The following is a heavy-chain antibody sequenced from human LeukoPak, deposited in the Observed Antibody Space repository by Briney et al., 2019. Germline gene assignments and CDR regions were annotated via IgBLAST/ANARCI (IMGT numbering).Heavy chain of an antibody. CDR1: GYSFTSYW. J-gene: IGHJ6*03. CDR2: IYPGDSDT. CDR3: ARILSYYYGQVDYYMDV. Sequence: GESLKISCKGSGYSFTSYWIGWVRQMPGKGLEWMGIIYPGDSDTRYSPSFQGQVTISADKSISTAYLQWSSLKASDTAMYYCARILSYYYGQVDYYMDVWGKGTTVTVSS. V-gene: IGHV5-51*01. D-gene: IGHD3-10*01.